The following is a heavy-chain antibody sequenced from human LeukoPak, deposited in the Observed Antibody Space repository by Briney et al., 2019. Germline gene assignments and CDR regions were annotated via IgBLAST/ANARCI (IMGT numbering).Heavy chain of an antibody. CDR3: ARMITMVRGVIDY. CDR2: IYSGGST. CDR1: GFTVNTNY. J-gene: IGHJ4*02. D-gene: IGHD3-10*01. Sequence: GGSLRLSCAASGFTVNTNYMSWVRQAPGKGLEWVSVIYSGGSTYYADSVKGRFTISRDNSKNTLYLQMNSLRAEDTAVYYCARMITMVRGVIDYWGQGTLVTVSS. V-gene: IGHV3-66*01.